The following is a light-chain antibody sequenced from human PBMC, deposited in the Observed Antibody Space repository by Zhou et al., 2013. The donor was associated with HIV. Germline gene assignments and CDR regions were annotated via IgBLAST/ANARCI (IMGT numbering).Light chain of an antibody. V-gene: IGKV3-15*01. CDR3: QQYNKWPGLT. Sequence: EIAIWQSPDTLSLSPGERVTVSCRASQTVSSNLAWYQQKPGQSPRLLIYAAATRAAGVPGRFSGSGSGTEFTLSIANLQSEDVAVYYCQQYNKWPGLTFGGGTKVEIK. J-gene: IGKJ4*01. CDR2: AAA. CDR1: QTVSSN.